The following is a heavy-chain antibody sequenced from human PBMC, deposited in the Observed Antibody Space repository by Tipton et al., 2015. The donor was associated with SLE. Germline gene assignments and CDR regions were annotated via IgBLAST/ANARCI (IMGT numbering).Heavy chain of an antibody. J-gene: IGHJ3*02. D-gene: IGHD7-27*01. CDR2: ITPILGVT. CDR1: GGTFGSDT. CDR3: ARRTGDLSDAFDI. Sequence: QSGPEVKKPGSSVKVSCTASGGTFGSDTISWVRQAPGQGLEWMGRITPILGVTHYAQRFQGRFTISASTSTAYMDLASLRFEDTAMYYCARRTGDLSDAFDIWGQGTLVTVS. V-gene: IGHV1-69*02.